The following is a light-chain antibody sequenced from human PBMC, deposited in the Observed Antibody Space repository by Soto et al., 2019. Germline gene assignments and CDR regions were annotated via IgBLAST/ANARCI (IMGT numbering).Light chain of an antibody. Sequence: EIVMTQSPVALSVSPGERATLSCRAIQPIRSDLAWYQQKPGQAPRLLISDVSTRATGIPARFSGSGSGTEFTLTISRLEPEDFAVYYCQQYGSSPPITFGQGTRLE. CDR3: QQYGSSPPIT. V-gene: IGKV3-20*01. CDR2: DVS. J-gene: IGKJ5*01. CDR1: QPIRSD.